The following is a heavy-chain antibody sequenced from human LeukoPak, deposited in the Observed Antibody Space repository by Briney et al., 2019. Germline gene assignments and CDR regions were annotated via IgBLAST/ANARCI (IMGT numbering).Heavy chain of an antibody. CDR3: ARDLGGMDV. CDR2: ISSDGNNK. J-gene: IGHJ6*02. CDR1: GFTFSSYA. Sequence: GGSLRLSCAASGFTFSSYAMHWVRQAPGKGLEWVAVISSDGNNKYYADSVKGRFTISRDNSKNTLYLQMNSLRAEDTAVYYCARDLGGMDVWGQGTTVTVSS. V-gene: IGHV3-30-3*01.